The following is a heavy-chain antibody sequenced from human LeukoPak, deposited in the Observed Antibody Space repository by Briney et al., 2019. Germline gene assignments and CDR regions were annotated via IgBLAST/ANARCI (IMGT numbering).Heavy chain of an antibody. CDR3: AREGIAAPDDAFDI. Sequence: SETLSLTCTVSGGSISSYYWSWIRQPAGKGLEWIGRIYTSGSTNYNPSLKSRVTMSVDTSKNQFSLKLSSVTAADTAVYYCAREGIAAPDDAFDIWGQGTVVTVSS. V-gene: IGHV4-4*07. D-gene: IGHD6-13*01. CDR2: IYTSGST. J-gene: IGHJ3*02. CDR1: GGSISSYY.